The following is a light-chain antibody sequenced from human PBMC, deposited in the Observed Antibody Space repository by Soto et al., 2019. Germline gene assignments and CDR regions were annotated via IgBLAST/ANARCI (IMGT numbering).Light chain of an antibody. Sequence: IVMTQSPATLSVSPGERATLSCRASQSINSNLAWYQQKPGQAPRLLMFRASIRATGFPARFSGSGSGTGFNITISSLQSEDSAIYYCQQYNNWPRATFGGGTKVDIK. V-gene: IGKV3-15*01. CDR2: RAS. J-gene: IGKJ4*01. CDR1: QSINSN. CDR3: QQYNNWPRAT.